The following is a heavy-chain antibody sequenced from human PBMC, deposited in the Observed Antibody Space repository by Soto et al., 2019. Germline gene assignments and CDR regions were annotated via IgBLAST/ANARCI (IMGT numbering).Heavy chain of an antibody. V-gene: IGHV3-30-3*01. CDR3: AREAESLDY. Sequence: GGSLRLSCVASGFTFSSYAMHWVRQAPGKGLEWVAVVSYDASDKYYADSVKGRFTISRDSSKNTLYLQMNSLRAEDTAVYYCAREAESLDYWGQGTLVTVSS. D-gene: IGHD6-13*01. J-gene: IGHJ4*02. CDR2: VSYDASDK. CDR1: GFTFSSYA.